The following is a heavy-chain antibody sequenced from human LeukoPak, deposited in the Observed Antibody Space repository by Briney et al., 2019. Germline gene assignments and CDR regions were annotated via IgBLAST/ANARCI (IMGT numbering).Heavy chain of an antibody. CDR3: AKDKWFGEPDYDAFDI. CDR1: GFTFDDYA. CDR2: ISWNSGSI. D-gene: IGHD3-10*01. V-gene: IGHV3-9*01. Sequence: PGRSLRLSCAASGFTFDDYAMHWVRQAPGKGLEWVSGISWNSGSIGYADSVKGRFTISRDNAKNSLYLQMNSLRAEDTALYYCAKDKWFGEPDYDAFDIWAKGQWSPSLQ. J-gene: IGHJ3*02.